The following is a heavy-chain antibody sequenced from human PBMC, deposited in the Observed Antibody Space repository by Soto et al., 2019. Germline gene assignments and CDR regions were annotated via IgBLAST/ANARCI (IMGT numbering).Heavy chain of an antibody. CDR3: ASEYPRTRPGYYYYYYGMDV. D-gene: IGHD2-8*01. CDR2: INHSGST. Sequence: PSETLSLTCAVYGGSFSGYYWSWIRQPPGKGLEWIGEINHSGSTNYNPSLKSRVTISVDTSKNQFSLKLSSVTAADTAVYYCASEYPRTRPGYYYYYYGMDVWGQGTTVTVSS. V-gene: IGHV4-34*01. CDR1: GGSFSGYY. J-gene: IGHJ6*02.